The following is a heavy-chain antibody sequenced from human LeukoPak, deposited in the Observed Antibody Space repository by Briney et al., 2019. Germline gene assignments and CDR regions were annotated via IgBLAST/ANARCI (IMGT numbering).Heavy chain of an antibody. V-gene: IGHV4-59*12. D-gene: IGHD2-8*01. Sequence: SETLSLTCTVSGGSISSYYWSWIRQPPGKGLEWTGYIYFTGSTNYNPSLKSRVTMSVDTSNNQFSLKLSSVTAADTAVYYCARRYCTDGVCYLVSWGQGTLVTVSS. CDR2: IYFTGST. J-gene: IGHJ5*02. CDR1: GGSISSYY. CDR3: ARRYCTDGVCYLVS.